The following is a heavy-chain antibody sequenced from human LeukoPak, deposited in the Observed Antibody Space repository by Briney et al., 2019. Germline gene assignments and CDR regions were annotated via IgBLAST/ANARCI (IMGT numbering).Heavy chain of an antibody. D-gene: IGHD6-19*01. Sequence: GSLRLSCAASGFTFSSYAMHWVRQAPGKGLEWVSSISGNGDNTYYADSVKGRFTISRDNSKNTLYLQMNSLRAEDTAVYYCAKQSVTGYFDFWGQGTLVTFSS. V-gene: IGHV3-23*01. CDR3: AKQSVTGYFDF. CDR1: GFTFSSYA. CDR2: ISGNGDNT. J-gene: IGHJ4*02.